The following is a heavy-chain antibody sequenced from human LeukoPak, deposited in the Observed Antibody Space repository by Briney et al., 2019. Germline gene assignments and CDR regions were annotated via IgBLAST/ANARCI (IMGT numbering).Heavy chain of an antibody. CDR2: IYYSGST. V-gene: IGHV4-59*12. D-gene: IGHD2-15*01. J-gene: IGHJ5*02. CDR1: GGSITSYY. CDR3: ARGLCSGGSCPNWFDP. Sequence: SETLSLTCAVSGGSITSYYWSWIRQPPGKGLEWIGYIYYSGSTSYNPSLRSRVTISLDTSKNQFSLKLSSVTAADTAVYYCARGLCSGGSCPNWFDPWGQGTLVTVSS.